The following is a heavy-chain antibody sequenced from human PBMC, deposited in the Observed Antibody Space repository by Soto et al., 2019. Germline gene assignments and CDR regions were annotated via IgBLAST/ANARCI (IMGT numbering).Heavy chain of an antibody. CDR3: ARDNWNSASYYYYYGMDV. CDR2: INPNSGGT. J-gene: IGHJ6*02. Sequence: ASVKFSCKASGYTFTGYYMHWVRQAPGQGLEWMGWINPNSGGTNYAQKFQGWVTMTRDTSISTAYMELSRLRSDDTAVYYCARDNWNSASYYYYYGMDVWGQGTTVTVSS. V-gene: IGHV1-2*04. CDR1: GYTFTGYY. D-gene: IGHD1-1*01.